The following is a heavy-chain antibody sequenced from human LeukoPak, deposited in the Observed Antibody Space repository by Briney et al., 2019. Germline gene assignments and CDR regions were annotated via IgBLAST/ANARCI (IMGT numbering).Heavy chain of an antibody. CDR3: AGDSTAGTVDY. CDR2: IYYSGST. D-gene: IGHD6-13*01. CDR1: GGSISSYY. J-gene: IGHJ4*02. Sequence: SQTLSLTCTVSGGSISSYYWSWIRQPPGKGLEWIGYIYYSGSTNYNPSLKSRVTISVDTSKNQFSLKLSSVTAADTAVYYCAGDSTAGTVDYWGQGTLVTVSS. V-gene: IGHV4-59*01.